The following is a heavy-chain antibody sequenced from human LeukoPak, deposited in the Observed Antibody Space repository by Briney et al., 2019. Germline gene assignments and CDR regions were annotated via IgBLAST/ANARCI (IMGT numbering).Heavy chain of an antibody. CDR2: INPSGGST. V-gene: IGHV1-46*01. D-gene: IGHD5-24*01. J-gene: IGHJ4*02. CDR1: GYTFTSYY. Sequence: GASVKVSCKASGYTFTSYYMHWVRQAPGQGLEWMGIINPSGGSTSYAQKFQGRVTMTRDMSTSTVYMELSSLRSEDTAVYYCARLTDSLKMATTPYYFDYWGQGTLVTVSS. CDR3: ARLTDSLKMATTPYYFDY.